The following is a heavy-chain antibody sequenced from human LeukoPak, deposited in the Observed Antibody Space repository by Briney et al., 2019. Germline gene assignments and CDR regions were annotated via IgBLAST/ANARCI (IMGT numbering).Heavy chain of an antibody. CDR2: IKTKGDGGTT. CDR1: GFTLSNAW. V-gene: IGHV3-15*01. Sequence: GGSLRLSCTVSGFTLSNAWMTWVRQAPGKGLEWIGRIKTKGDGGTTDYAAPVKGRFTISRDDSKNTVYLQMNSLKIEDTAVYSCATPGRRWDYFDFWGRGTLVTVSP. J-gene: IGHJ4*02. D-gene: IGHD5-24*01. CDR3: ATPGRRWDYFDF.